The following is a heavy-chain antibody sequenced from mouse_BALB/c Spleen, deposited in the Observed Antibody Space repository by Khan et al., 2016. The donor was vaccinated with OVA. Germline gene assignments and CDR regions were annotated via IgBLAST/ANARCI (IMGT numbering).Heavy chain of an antibody. Sequence: QVQLKESGPALVAPSQSLSITCTISGFSLTDYGVHWVRQPPGKGLEWLVVIWSDGSTTYNSALKSRLSISKDNSKSQVFLKMNSLQTDDIAVYYCARQPYYHYYVMDYWGQGTSVTVSS. CDR1: GFSLTDYG. CDR2: IWSDGST. V-gene: IGHV2-6-1*01. J-gene: IGHJ4*01. CDR3: ARQPYYHYYVMDY. D-gene: IGHD2-10*01.